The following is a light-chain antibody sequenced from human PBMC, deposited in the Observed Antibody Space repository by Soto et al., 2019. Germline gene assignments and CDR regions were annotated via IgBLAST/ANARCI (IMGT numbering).Light chain of an antibody. V-gene: IGKV1-33*01. CDR1: QDISNY. J-gene: IGKJ2*01. Sequence: DIQMTQSPSSLSASVGDRVTITCQASQDISNYLNWYQRKPGKAPKLLIYDASNLETGVPSRFSGSGSGTDFTFTISSLQPEDIATYYCQQYDNLPRYTFGQGTKLEIK. CDR3: QQYDNLPRYT. CDR2: DAS.